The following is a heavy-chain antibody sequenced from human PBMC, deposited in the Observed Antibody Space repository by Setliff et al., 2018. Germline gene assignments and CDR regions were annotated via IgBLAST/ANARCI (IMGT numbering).Heavy chain of an antibody. CDR1: GGSISSGNYY. D-gene: IGHD2-8*01. V-gene: IGHV4-61*09. J-gene: IGHJ6*03. Sequence: SETLSFTCTVSGGSISSGNYYWSWIRQPAGKGLEWIGHIQTSGTTNYNPSLKSRVTISVDTSKNQFSLKLSAVTAADTAVYFCAREDGPNYYYYYMDIWGKGTTVTVSS. CDR3: AREDGPNYYYYYMDI. CDR2: IQTSGTT.